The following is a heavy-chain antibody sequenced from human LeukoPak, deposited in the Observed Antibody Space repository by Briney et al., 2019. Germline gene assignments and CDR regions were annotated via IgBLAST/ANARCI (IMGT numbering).Heavy chain of an antibody. CDR3: AREGRYRYGYNEYHLYMDI. Sequence: SETLSLTCTVSGGSISSYYWSWIRQPPGKGLEWIGYTYYDGSTNYNPSLRGRVTISVDTPKNQFSLKLSSVTAAETAVYYCAREGRYRYGYNEYHLYMDIWGKGTTVTVSS. D-gene: IGHD5-18*01. CDR2: TYYDGST. CDR1: GGSISSYY. J-gene: IGHJ6*03. V-gene: IGHV4-59*12.